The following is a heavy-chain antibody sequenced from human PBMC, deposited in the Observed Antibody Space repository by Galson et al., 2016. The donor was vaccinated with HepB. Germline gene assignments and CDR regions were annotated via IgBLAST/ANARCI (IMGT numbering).Heavy chain of an antibody. J-gene: IGHJ4*02. Sequence: SLRLSCAASGFTFSIYGMHWVRQAPGKGLEWVAGLWYDGDNKYYADSVKDRFTISRDNSKNTLYLQMNNLRPKDTAVYYCARPLIEYTSSYPLDFWGQGTLVTVSS. D-gene: IGHD6-6*01. CDR1: GFTFSIYG. CDR2: LWYDGDNK. V-gene: IGHV3-33*01. CDR3: ARPLIEYTSSYPLDF.